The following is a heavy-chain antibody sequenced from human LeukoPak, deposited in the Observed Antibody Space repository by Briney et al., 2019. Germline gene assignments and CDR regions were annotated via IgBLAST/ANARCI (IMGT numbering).Heavy chain of an antibody. Sequence: GGSLRLSCTASDFTFADSDMSWVRQAPGKGLEWVSHISSTGSTIYYADSVKGRFTISRDNTKNLVFLQMNSLRAKDTAVYFCARERTTFIPFGRVNYYMYGGGKGTTVTVSS. V-gene: IGHV3-11*04. CDR2: ISSTGSTI. D-gene: IGHD3-16*01. CDR1: DFTFADSD. J-gene: IGHJ6*03. CDR3: ARERTTFIPFGRVNYYMYG.